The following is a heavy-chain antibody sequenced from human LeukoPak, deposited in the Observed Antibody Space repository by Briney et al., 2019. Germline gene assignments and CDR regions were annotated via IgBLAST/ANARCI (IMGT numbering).Heavy chain of an antibody. V-gene: IGHV1-18*01. CDR3: ARVTHDFAIFGVVIIGPLDY. CDR1: GYTFTSYG. D-gene: IGHD3-3*01. Sequence: ASVKDSCKASGYTFTSYGISWVRQAPGQGLEWMGWINAYNGNTNYAQKLQGRVTMTTDTSTSTAYMELRSLRSDDTAVYYCARVTHDFAIFGVVIIGPLDYWGQATLVAVSS. J-gene: IGHJ4*02. CDR2: INAYNGNT.